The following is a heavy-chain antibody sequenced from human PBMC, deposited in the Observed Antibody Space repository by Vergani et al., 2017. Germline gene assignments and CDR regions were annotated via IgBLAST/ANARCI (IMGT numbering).Heavy chain of an antibody. D-gene: IGHD1-1*01. Sequence: QVQLVQSGAEVKKPGSSVKVSCKASGGTFSSYAISWVRQAPGQGLEWMGGIIPIFGTANYAQKFQGRVTMTRDTSISTAYMELSRLRSDDTAVYYCASTPSTTAAFDIWGQGTMVTVSS. J-gene: IGHJ3*02. CDR2: IIPIFGTA. CDR1: GGTFSSYA. V-gene: IGHV1-69*06. CDR3: ASTPSTTAAFDI.